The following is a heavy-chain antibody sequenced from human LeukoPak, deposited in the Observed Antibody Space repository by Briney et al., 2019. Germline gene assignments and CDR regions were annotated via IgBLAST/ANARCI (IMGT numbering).Heavy chain of an antibody. D-gene: IGHD7-27*01. CDR2: IYNSGST. V-gene: IGHV4-39*07. Sequence: SETLSLTCTVSGASVSGSPYYWGWIRQPPGKGLEWIGTIYNSGSTYYNASLESRVTISVDTSKNQFSLKLSSVTAADTAVYYCASTNWALDYWGQGTLVTVSS. CDR3: ASTNWALDY. J-gene: IGHJ4*02. CDR1: GASVSGSPYY.